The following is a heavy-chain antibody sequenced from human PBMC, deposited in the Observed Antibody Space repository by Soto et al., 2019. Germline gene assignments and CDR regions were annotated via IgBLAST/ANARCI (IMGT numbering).Heavy chain of an antibody. Sequence: EVQVLESGGGLVQPGGSLRLSCVASGFTFSTYVMNWVRQAPGKGLEWVSGISGSGSDRYYADSVRGRFTISRDNSNNTLNLQMDSLRAEDTAIYYCTKTPRSYYYYMDVWGKGTTVTVSS. CDR2: ISGSGSDR. D-gene: IGHD3-10*01. CDR1: GFTFSTYV. V-gene: IGHV3-23*01. CDR3: TKTPRSYYYYMDV. J-gene: IGHJ6*03.